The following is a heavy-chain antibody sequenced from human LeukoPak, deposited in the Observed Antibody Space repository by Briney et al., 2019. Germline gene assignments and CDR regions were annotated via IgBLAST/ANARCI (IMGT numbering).Heavy chain of an antibody. V-gene: IGHV4-31*03. CDR3: ARETRSIFAQNRVYYFDY. J-gene: IGHJ4*02. CDR1: GGSISSGGYY. D-gene: IGHD3-9*01. Sequence: PSQTLSLTCTVSGGSISSGGYYWSWIRQHPGKGLEWIGYIYYSGSTYYNPSLKSRVTISVDTSKNQFSLKLSSVTAADTAVYYCARETRSIFAQNRVYYFDYWGQGTLVTVSS. CDR2: IYYSGST.